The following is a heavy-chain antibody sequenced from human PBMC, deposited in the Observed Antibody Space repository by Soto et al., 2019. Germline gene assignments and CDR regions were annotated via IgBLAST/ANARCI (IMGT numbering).Heavy chain of an antibody. J-gene: IGHJ5*02. CDR3: ARLEYRVNDNWFDP. CDR2: IYYSGST. Sequence: SETLSLTCTVSGGSISSSSYYWGWIRQPPGKGLEWIGSIYYSGSTYYNPSLKSRVTISVDTSKNQFSLKLSSVTAADTAVYYCARLEYRVNDNWFDPWGQGTLVTVSS. V-gene: IGHV4-39*01. CDR1: GGSISSSSYY. D-gene: IGHD5-18*01.